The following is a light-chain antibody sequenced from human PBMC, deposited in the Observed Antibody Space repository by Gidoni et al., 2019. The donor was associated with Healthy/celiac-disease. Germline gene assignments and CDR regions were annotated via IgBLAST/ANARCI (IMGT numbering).Light chain of an antibody. CDR3: NSRDSSGNHLRV. Sequence: SSELTQDPAVSVALGQTVRITCQGDSLRCYYASWYQQNPGQAPVLVIYGKNNRPSGIPDRFSGSSSGNTASLTITGAQAEDEADYYCNSRDSSGNHLRVFGGGTKLTVL. V-gene: IGLV3-19*01. CDR1: SLRCYY. CDR2: GKN. J-gene: IGLJ2*01.